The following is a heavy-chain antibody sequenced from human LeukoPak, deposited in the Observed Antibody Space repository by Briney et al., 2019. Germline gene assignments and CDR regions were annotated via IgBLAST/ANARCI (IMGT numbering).Heavy chain of an antibody. J-gene: IGHJ3*02. CDR2: IHRDGST. CDR1: GFTVIGNY. V-gene: IGHV3-53*01. D-gene: IGHD3-9*01. CDR3: ARDPRASTVTGYLWAFDI. Sequence: PGGSLRLSCAASGFTVIGNYMNWVRQAPGKGLEWVSIIHRDGSTYYSDSVKGRFTISRDYSKNTLFLHVSSLRADDTAVYYCARDPRASTVTGYLWAFDIWGQGTMVSVSS.